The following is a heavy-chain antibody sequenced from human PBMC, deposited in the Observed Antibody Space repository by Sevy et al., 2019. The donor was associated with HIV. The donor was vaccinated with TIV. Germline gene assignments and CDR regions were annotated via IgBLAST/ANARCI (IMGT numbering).Heavy chain of an antibody. CDR3: ARGLAALPGYYYGMDV. D-gene: IGHD6-6*01. Sequence: GGSLRLSCAASGFTFSSYGMHWVRQVPGKGLEWVAVILYDGSKKYYADSVKGRFTISRDNSKNTFYLQMSSLTSEDTAVYYCARGLAALPGYYYGMDVWGQGTAVTVSS. CDR2: ILYDGSKK. J-gene: IGHJ6*02. V-gene: IGHV3-33*01. CDR1: GFTFSSYG.